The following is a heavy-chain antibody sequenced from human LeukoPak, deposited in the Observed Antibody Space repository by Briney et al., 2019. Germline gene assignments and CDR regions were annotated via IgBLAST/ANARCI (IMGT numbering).Heavy chain of an antibody. V-gene: IGHV1-58*01. CDR3: AADGSGSYLHYYYGMDV. Sequence: SVKVSCKASGFTFTSSAVQWVRQARGQRLEWIGWIVVGSGNTNYAQKFQERVTITRDMSTSTAYMELSSLRSEDTAVYYCAADGSGSYLHYYYGMDVWGQGTTVTVSS. D-gene: IGHD3-10*01. CDR2: IVVGSGNT. J-gene: IGHJ6*02. CDR1: GFTFTSSA.